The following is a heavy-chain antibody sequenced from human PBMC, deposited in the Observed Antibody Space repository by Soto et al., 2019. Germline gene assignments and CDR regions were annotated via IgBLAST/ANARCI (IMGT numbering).Heavy chain of an antibody. CDR1: GYTFSRYG. V-gene: IGHV1-18*01. Sequence: GPEIKKPGASVKVSCKASGYTFSRYGISWVRQAPGQGLEWMGWISAYNGNTNYAQKVQGRVTMTTDTSTTTAYMELKSLRSDDTAIYYCARATYDLLAENDYWGQGTLVTVSS. CDR2: ISAYNGNT. D-gene: IGHD3-9*01. J-gene: IGHJ4*02. CDR3: ARATYDLLAENDY.